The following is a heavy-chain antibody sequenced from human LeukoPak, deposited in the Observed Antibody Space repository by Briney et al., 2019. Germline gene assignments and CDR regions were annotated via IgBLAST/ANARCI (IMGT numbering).Heavy chain of an antibody. Sequence: GGSLRLSCAVSGFTFSSYWMSWVRQAPGKGLEWVANIKQDGSEKYYVDPVKGRFTISRDNAKNSLYLQMNSLRADDTAVYCCAKEELMGSAFDMWGPGTMVTVSS. CDR1: GFTFSSYW. V-gene: IGHV3-7*05. J-gene: IGHJ3*02. CDR3: AKEELMGSAFDM. D-gene: IGHD2-8*01. CDR2: IKQDGSEK.